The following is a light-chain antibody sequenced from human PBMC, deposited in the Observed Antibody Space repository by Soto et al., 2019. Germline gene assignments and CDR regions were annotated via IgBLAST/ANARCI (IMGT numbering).Light chain of an antibody. V-gene: IGKV1-39*01. CDR3: QQSYSTPIT. Sequence: DIQLTWSPSSASESVADKVTITCRASQSISSYLNWYQQKPGKAPKLLIYAASSLQSGVPSRICGSGSGTDFTLTISILQPEDFATYYCQQSYSTPITFGQRTRL. J-gene: IGKJ5*01. CDR2: AAS. CDR1: QSISSY.